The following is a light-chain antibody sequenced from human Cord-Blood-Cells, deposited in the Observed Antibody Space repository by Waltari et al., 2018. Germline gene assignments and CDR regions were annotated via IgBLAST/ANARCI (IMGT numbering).Light chain of an antibody. CDR2: DAS. Sequence: EIVLTQSPATLSLSPGERATLSCRASQSVSSYLAWYQQKPGLIYDASNRATGIPARFSGSGSGTDFTLTISSLEPEDFAVYYCQQRSNWPRTFGQGTKLEIK. J-gene: IGKJ2*01. CDR1: QSVSSY. V-gene: IGKV3-11*01. CDR3: QQRSNWPRT.